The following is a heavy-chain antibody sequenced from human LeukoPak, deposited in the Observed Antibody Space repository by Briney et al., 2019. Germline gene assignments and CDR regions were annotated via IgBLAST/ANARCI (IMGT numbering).Heavy chain of an antibody. CDR3: ARDLAMAGRDLDY. J-gene: IGHJ4*02. V-gene: IGHV3-11*01. CDR1: GFAFRHYY. CDR2: ISNSGTII. D-gene: IGHD6-19*01. Sequence: GGSLRLSCAASGFAFRHYYMDWIRQAPGEGLEWVAYISNSGTIIYYAETVKGRFTISRDNAKNSLYLQMNSLRAEDTALYYCARDLAMAGRDLDYWGQGTLVTVSS.